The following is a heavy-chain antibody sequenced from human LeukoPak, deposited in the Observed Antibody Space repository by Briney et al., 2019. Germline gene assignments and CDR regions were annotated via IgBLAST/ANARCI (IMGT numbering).Heavy chain of an antibody. CDR1: GGSISSSNW. J-gene: IGHJ5*02. D-gene: IGHD6-13*01. Sequence: PSETLSLTCAVSGGSISSSNWWSWVRQPPGKGLEWIGEIYHSGSTNYNPSLKSRVTISVDKSKNQFSLKLSSVTAADTAVYYCARDRRGSSSWVQRGDWFDPWGQGTLVTVSS. CDR3: ARDRRGSSSWVQRGDWFDP. CDR2: IYHSGST. V-gene: IGHV4-4*02.